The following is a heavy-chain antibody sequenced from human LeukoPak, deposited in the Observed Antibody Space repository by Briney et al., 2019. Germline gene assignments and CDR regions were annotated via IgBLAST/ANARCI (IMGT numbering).Heavy chain of an antibody. Sequence: SETLSLTCTVSGGSISSYYWNWIRQPPGKGLEWIGYIDDSGSSNYNPSLKSRLTISLETSKNQFSLKVRSVTAADTAVYYCARHLGSTPYYDYYSYGMDVWGQGTTVTVSS. CDR2: IDDSGSS. V-gene: IGHV4-59*08. J-gene: IGHJ6*02. CDR1: GGSISSYY. CDR3: ARHLGSTPYYDYYSYGMDV. D-gene: IGHD2/OR15-2a*01.